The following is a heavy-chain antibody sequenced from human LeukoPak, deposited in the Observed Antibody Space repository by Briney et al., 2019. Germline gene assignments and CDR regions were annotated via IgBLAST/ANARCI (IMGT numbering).Heavy chain of an antibody. Sequence: SVKDSCKASGGTFSSYAISWVRQAPGQVLEWMGGIIPIFGTANYAQKFQGRVTITADESTSTAYMELSSLRSEDTAVYYCAREARGYYYDSSGYFWGQGTLVTVSS. D-gene: IGHD3-22*01. CDR1: GGTFSSYA. J-gene: IGHJ4*02. CDR3: AREARGYYYDSSGYF. V-gene: IGHV1-69*13. CDR2: IIPIFGTA.